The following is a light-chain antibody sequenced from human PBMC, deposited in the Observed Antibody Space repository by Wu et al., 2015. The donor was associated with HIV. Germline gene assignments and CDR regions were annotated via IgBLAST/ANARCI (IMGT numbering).Light chain of an antibody. J-gene: IGKJ1*01. V-gene: IGKV1-5*03. Sequence: QMTQSPATLSASVGDKITITCRASGSLSALVAWYQQKPGKAPKPLIYRSSSLEIGIPSRFSGSGSETDFSLTISSLQPDDFATYYCQQYNAYPWTFGRGTRIEIK. CDR3: QQYNAYPWT. CDR1: GSLSAL. CDR2: RSS.